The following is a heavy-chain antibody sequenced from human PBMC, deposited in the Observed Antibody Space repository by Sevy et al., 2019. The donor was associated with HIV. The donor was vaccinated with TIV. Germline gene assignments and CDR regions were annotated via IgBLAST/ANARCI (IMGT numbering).Heavy chain of an antibody. CDR3: ARDRVPYDSRGYYYYFDH. CDR1: GFTFSSYS. V-gene: IGHV3-21*01. J-gene: IGHJ4*02. CDR2: ISRSGSFT. Sequence: GGSQRLSCAASGFTFSSYSMNWVRQTPGKGLEWVSSISRSGSFTHYTDSVKGRFTISRDNAENSLYLQIDSLRAEDTAVYYCARDRVPYDSRGYYYYFDHWGQGTLVTVSS. D-gene: IGHD3-22*01.